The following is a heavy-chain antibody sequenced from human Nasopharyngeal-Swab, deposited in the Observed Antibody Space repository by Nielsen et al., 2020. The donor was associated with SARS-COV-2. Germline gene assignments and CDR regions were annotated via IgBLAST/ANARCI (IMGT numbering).Heavy chain of an antibody. Sequence: SVKVSCKASGGTSSSYAISWVRQAPGQGLEWMGRIIPILGIANYAQEFQGRVTITADKSTSTAYMELSSLRSEDTAVYYCARGNEGAAAGTGYYYYGMDVWGQGTTVTVSS. J-gene: IGHJ6*02. D-gene: IGHD6-13*01. CDR3: ARGNEGAAAGTGYYYYGMDV. V-gene: IGHV1-69*04. CDR1: GGTSSSYA. CDR2: IIPILGIA.